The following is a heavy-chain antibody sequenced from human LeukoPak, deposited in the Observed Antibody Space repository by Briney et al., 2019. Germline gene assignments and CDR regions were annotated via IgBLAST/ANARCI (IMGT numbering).Heavy chain of an antibody. CDR3: ARWCSSTSCYKNNFDY. V-gene: IGHV1-8*01. Sequence: ASVKVSCKASGYTFTSYDINWVRQATGQGLEWMGWMNPNSGNKGYAQKFQGRVTMTRNTSITTAYMELSSLISEDTAVYYCARWCSSTSCYKNNFDYWGQGTLVTVSS. D-gene: IGHD2-2*02. CDR1: GYTFTSYD. J-gene: IGHJ4*02. CDR2: MNPNSGNK.